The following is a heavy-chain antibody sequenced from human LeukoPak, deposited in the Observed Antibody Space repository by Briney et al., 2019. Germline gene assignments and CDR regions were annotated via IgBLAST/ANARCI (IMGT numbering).Heavy chain of an antibody. J-gene: IGHJ3*02. Sequence: PSETLSLTCTVSGGSISSSSYYWGWIRQPPGKGLEWIGGIYYSGNTYYKPSLKSRVTISVDTSKNQFPLKLTSVTAADTAVYYCARGRRSPRGFSMWGQGTMVTVSS. CDR2: IYYSGNT. D-gene: IGHD3-10*01. CDR1: GGSISSSSYY. V-gene: IGHV4-39*06. CDR3: ARGRRSPRGFSM.